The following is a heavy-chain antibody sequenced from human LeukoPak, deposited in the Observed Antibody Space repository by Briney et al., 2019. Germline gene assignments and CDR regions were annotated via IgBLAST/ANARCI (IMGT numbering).Heavy chain of an antibody. CDR2: IIPILGIA. D-gene: IGHD6-19*01. Sequence: SVKVSCKASGGTFSSYAISWVRQAPGQGLEWMGRIIPILGIANYAQKFQGRVAITADKSTSTAYMELSSLRSEDTAVYYCARDRPGSGWYGAFDYWGQGTLVTVSS. V-gene: IGHV1-69*04. CDR3: ARDRPGSGWYGAFDY. J-gene: IGHJ4*02. CDR1: GGTFSSYA.